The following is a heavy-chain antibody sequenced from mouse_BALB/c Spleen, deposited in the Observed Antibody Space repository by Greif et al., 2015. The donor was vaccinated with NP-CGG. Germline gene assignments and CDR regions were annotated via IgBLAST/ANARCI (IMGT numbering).Heavy chain of an antibody. D-gene: IGHD2-4*01. CDR2: ISSGSSTI. CDR1: GFTFSSFG. Sequence: EVKLVESGGGLVQPGGSRKLSCAASGFTFSSFGMHWVRQAPEKGLEWVAYISSGSSTIYYADTVKGRFTISRDNPKNTLFLQMTSLRSEDTAMYYCARSTMITEAMDYWGRGTSVTVSS. V-gene: IGHV5-17*02. CDR3: ARSTMITEAMDY. J-gene: IGHJ4*01.